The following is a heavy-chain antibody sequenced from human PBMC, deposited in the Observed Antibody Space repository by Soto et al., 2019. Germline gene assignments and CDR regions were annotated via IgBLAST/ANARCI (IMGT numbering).Heavy chain of an antibody. CDR1: GFTFRSYA. Sequence: DVQLLESGGGLVQPGGSLRLSCAASGFTFRSYAMSWVRQAPGKGLEWVSGISGSGISTHYADSVKGRFTVSRDNSKNTLYLQMNSPRAEVTAVYNCAKEPVGPDWYFDLWGRGTLVTVSS. V-gene: IGHV3-23*01. J-gene: IGHJ2*01. CDR3: AKEPVGPDWYFDL. CDR2: ISGSGIST.